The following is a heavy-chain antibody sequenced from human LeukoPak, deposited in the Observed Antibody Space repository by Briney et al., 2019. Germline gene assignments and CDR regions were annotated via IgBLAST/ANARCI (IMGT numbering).Heavy chain of an antibody. CDR2: IYYSGST. V-gene: IGHV4-59*01. D-gene: IGHD2-21*02. CDR1: GGSFSGYY. Sequence: SETLSLTCAVYGGSFSGYYWSWIRQPPGKGLEWIGYIYYSGSTNYNPSLKSRVTISVDTSKNQFSLKLSSVTAADTAVYYCARVAYCGGDCYPYYYYGMDVWGQGTTVTVSS. J-gene: IGHJ6*02. CDR3: ARVAYCGGDCYPYYYYGMDV.